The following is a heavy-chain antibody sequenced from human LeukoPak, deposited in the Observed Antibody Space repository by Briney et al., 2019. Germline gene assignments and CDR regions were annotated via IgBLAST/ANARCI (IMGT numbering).Heavy chain of an antibody. CDR2: IYYSGST. CDR3: ARGYYDFWSGQLYYYYYYMDV. CDR1: GGSISSYY. D-gene: IGHD3-3*01. V-gene: IGHV4-59*01. Sequence: PSETLSLTCTVSGGSISSYYWSWIRQPPGKGLEWIGYIYYSGSTNYNPSLKSRVPISVDTSKNQFSLKLSSVTAADTAVYYCARGYYDFWSGQLYYYYYYMDVWGKGTTVTVSS. J-gene: IGHJ6*03.